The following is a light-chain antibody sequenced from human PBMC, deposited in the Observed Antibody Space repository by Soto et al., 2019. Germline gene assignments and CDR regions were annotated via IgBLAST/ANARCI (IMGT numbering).Light chain of an antibody. V-gene: IGKV1-33*01. J-gene: IGKJ4*01. Sequence: DIQMTQSPSSLSASVGDRITITCQASEDISNRLNWYHQKPGKAPNLLIYDASNLAAGVPSGFSGSGSGTHFTFTITSLQPEDIGTYYCQQYDNLPLTFGGGTKVEIK. CDR2: DAS. CDR3: QQYDNLPLT. CDR1: EDISNR.